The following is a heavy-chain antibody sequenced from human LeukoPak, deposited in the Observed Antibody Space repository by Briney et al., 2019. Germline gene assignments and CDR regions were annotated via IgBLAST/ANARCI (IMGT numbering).Heavy chain of an antibody. J-gene: IGHJ4*02. D-gene: IGHD6-13*01. CDR2: IYYSGST. CDR3: ARDHRYSSSWYYFDY. CDR1: GGSISSGGYY. V-gene: IGHV4-31*03. Sequence: SQTLSLTCTVSGGSISSGGYYWSWIRQHPGKGLEWIGYIYYSGSTYYNPSLKSRVAISVDTSKNQFSLKLSSVTAADTAVYYCARDHRYSSSWYYFDYWGQGTLVTVSS.